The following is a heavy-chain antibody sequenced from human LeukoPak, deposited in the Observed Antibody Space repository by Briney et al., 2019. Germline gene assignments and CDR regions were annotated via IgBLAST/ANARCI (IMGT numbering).Heavy chain of an antibody. V-gene: IGHV1-69*05. D-gene: IGHD5-12*01. CDR1: GGTFSSYA. CDR3: ARIWEVHSGHQIDY. Sequence: ASVKVSCKASGGTFSSYAISWVRQAPGQGLEWMGGIIPISGTANYAQRFQGRVTMTRDTSTSTVYMELSSLRSEDTAVYYCARIWEVHSGHQIDYWGQGTLVTVSS. J-gene: IGHJ4*02. CDR2: IIPISGTA.